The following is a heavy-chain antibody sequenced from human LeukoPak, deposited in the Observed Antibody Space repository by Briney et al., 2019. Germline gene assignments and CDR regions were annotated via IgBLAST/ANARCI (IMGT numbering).Heavy chain of an antibody. CDR2: ISKSVSKT. CDR3: ARNQPITMFGNPRDY. V-gene: IGHV3-23*01. CDR1: GFTFSSYA. D-gene: IGHD3-10*02. Sequence: GGSLRLSCAASGFTFSSYAMSWVRQAPGKGLEWVTAISKSVSKTYYADSVKGRFTISRDNSKNTLYLQMNSLRAEDTAVYYCARNQPITMFGNPRDYWGQGVLVTVSS. J-gene: IGHJ4*02.